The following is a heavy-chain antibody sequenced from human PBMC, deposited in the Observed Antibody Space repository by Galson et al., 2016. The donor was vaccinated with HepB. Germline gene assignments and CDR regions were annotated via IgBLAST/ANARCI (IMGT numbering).Heavy chain of an antibody. CDR3: ARGKGRSWGFDY. J-gene: IGHJ4*02. V-gene: IGHV4-31*03. Sequence: TLSLTCTVSGGSISSGGYYWIWIRQLPGKGLEWIGHIYYSGSTNYNPSLKSRINLSADTSKNQFSLKLTSVTAADTAMYYCARGKGRSWGFDYWCQETLVTVSS. D-gene: IGHD3-10*01. CDR1: GGSISSGGYY. CDR2: IYYSGST.